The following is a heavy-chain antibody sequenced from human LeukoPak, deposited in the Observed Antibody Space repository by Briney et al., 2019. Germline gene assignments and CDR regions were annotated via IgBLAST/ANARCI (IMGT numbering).Heavy chain of an antibody. CDR1: GGTFSSYA. Sequence: GASAKVSCKASGGTFSSYAISWVRQAPGQGLEWMGRIIPILGIANYAQKFQGRVTITADKSTSTAYMELSSLRSEDTAVYYCARVTAYDSSGGALGYWGQGTLVTVSS. CDR3: ARVTAYDSSGGALGY. J-gene: IGHJ4*02. V-gene: IGHV1-69*04. D-gene: IGHD3-22*01. CDR2: IIPILGIA.